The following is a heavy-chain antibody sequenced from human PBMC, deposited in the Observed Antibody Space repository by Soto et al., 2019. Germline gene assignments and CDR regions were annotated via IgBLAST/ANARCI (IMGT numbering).Heavy chain of an antibody. CDR2: INDYGTTI. CDR3: ARGGLEPFDY. J-gene: IGHJ4*02. D-gene: IGHD1-1*01. V-gene: IGHV3-74*01. CDR1: GFTLGNYW. Sequence: PGGSLRPSCAASGFTLGNYWMHWVRQAPGKGLVWVSRINDYGTTINYAESVEGRFIISRDDAKSEVYLQMNNLRAEDSAVYYCARGGLEPFDYWGPGALVTVSS.